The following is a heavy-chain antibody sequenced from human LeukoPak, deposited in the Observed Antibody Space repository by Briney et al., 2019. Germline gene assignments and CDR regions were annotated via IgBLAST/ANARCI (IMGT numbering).Heavy chain of an antibody. CDR2: ISWNSGSI. CDR1: GFTFDDYA. Sequence: GGSLRLSCAASGFTFDDYAMHWVRQAPGKGLEWVSGISWNSGSIGYADSVKGRFTISRDNAKNSLYLQMNSLRAEDTALYYCAKDASGNYLHTNWFDPWGQGTLVTVSS. V-gene: IGHV3-9*01. J-gene: IGHJ5*02. D-gene: IGHD1-26*01. CDR3: AKDASGNYLHTNWFDP.